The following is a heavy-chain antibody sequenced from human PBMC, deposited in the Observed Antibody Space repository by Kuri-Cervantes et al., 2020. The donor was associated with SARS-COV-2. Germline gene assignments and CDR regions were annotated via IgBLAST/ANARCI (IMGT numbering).Heavy chain of an antibody. J-gene: IGHJ4*02. CDR1: GCTFSSYA. Sequence: GESLKISCAASGCTFSSYAMSWVRQAPGKGLEWVSAISGSGGSTYYADSVKGRFTISRDNSKNALYLQMNSLRAEDTAVYYCARSGGIGPSRHPLPPIALDYWGQGTLVTVSS. D-gene: IGHD2-15*01. CDR2: ISGSGGST. CDR3: ARSGGIGPSRHPLPPIALDY. V-gene: IGHV3-23*01.